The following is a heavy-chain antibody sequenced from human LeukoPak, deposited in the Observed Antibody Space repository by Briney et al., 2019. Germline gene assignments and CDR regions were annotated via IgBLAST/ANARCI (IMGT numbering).Heavy chain of an antibody. Sequence: GGSPRLSCAASGFTFTNYAMSWVRQAPGKGLEWVSGMSGRGVSTYYADSVKGRFTISSDNSKNTLYLQMNSLRAEDTAIYYCAKDCNGGNCYIDYWGQGTLVTVAS. V-gene: IGHV3-23*01. CDR3: AKDCNGGNCYIDY. D-gene: IGHD2-15*01. CDR2: MSGRGVST. J-gene: IGHJ4*02. CDR1: GFTFTNYA.